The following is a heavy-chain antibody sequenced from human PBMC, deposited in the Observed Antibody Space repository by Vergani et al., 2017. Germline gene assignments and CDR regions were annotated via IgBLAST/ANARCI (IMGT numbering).Heavy chain of an antibody. Sequence: QVQFVESGGGLVKPGGSLRLSCAASGFTFSDYYMSWIRQAPGKGLGWVSYISSSGSTIYYADSVKGRFTIPRDNAKNSLYLRMNGLRAEDTAVYYCARARRERFFYMDVWGKGTTVTVSS. CDR1: GFTFSDYY. V-gene: IGHV3-11*04. J-gene: IGHJ6*03. CDR3: ARARRERFFYMDV. CDR2: ISSSGSTI. D-gene: IGHD1-1*01.